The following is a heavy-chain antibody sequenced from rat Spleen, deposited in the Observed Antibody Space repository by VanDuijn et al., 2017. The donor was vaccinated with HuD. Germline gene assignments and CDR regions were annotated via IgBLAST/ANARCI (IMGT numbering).Heavy chain of an antibody. D-gene: IGHD1-9*01. Sequence: EVQLVESDGGLVQPGRSLKLSCAASRFTFSNYFMAGVRQAPKKGLEGVASISASGYRTYYPDSVKGRFTISRDNAKSSLYLQMNSLKSEDTATNYCARQRDTYYGYNSFDYWGQGVMVTVSS. V-gene: IGHV5-25*01. J-gene: IGHJ2*01. CDR1: RFTFSNYF. CDR3: ARQRDTYYGYNSFDY. CDR2: ISASGYRT.